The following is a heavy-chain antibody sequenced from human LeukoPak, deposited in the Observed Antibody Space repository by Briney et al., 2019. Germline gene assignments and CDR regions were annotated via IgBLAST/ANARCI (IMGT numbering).Heavy chain of an antibody. CDR3: ATRGYTYGPGYYMDV. CDR2: INHSGST. D-gene: IGHD5-18*01. V-gene: IGHV4-34*01. CDR1: GGSFSGYY. Sequence: SETLSLTCAVYGGSFSGYYWSWIRQPPGKGLEWIGEINHSGSTNYNPSLKSRVTISVDTSKNQFSLNLSSVTAADTAVYYCATRGYTYGPGYYMDVWGKGTTVTVSS. J-gene: IGHJ6*03.